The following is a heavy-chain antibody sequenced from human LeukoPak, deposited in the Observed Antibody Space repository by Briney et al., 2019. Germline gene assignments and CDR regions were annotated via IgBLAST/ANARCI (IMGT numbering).Heavy chain of an antibody. D-gene: IGHD3-10*01. CDR1: GYTFTGYY. V-gene: IGHV7-4-1*02. Sequence: ASVKVSCKASGYTFTGYYLHWVRQAPGQGLEWMGWINTNTGNPTYAQGFTGRFVFSLDTSVSTAYLQISSLTAEDTAVYYCARERGHYYYYYMDVWGKGTTVTVSS. CDR2: INTNTGNP. J-gene: IGHJ6*03. CDR3: ARERGHYYYYYMDV.